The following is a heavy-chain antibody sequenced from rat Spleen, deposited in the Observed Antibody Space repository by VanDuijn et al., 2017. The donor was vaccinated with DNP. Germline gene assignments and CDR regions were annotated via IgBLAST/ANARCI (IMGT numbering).Heavy chain of an antibody. V-gene: IGHV5-17*01. J-gene: IGHJ3*01. CDR3: PRLGERLFDY. D-gene: IGHD5-1*01. CDR2: ITYDGSNT. CDR1: GFTFSDYA. Sequence: EVQLVESGGGLVQPRRSLKLSCAASGFTFSDYAMVWVRQAPKKGLEWVATITYDGSNTYYRDSVRGRFTISRDNTENTLYLQMDSLRSDDTATYYCPRLGERLFDYWGQGTLVTVSS.